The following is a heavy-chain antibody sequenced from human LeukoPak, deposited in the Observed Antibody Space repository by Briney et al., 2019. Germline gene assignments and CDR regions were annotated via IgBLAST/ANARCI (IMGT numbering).Heavy chain of an antibody. CDR3: ARGPTRYYFDC. V-gene: IGHV4-59*01. J-gene: IGHJ4*02. CDR1: GGSFSSYY. Sequence: SETLSLTCAVYGGSFSSYYWSWIRQPPGKGLEWIGYIFYSGSTNYNPSLKSRVTISVDTSKNQFSLGLSSVTAADTAVYYCARGPTRYYFDCWGQGTLVTVSS. CDR2: IFYSGST. D-gene: IGHD4-17*01.